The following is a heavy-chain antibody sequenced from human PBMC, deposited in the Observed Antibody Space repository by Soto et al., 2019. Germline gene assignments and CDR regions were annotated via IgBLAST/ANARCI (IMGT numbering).Heavy chain of an antibody. CDR3: AREPPTKINGWYNWFDP. CDR1: GYTFTSYP. Sequence: GASVKVSCKASGYTFTSYPMHWVRHAPGQRLEWMGWINTGNGDTKYSQKFQGRVTITRDTSATTAYMELSSLRSEDTAVYYCAREPPTKINGWYNWFDPWGQGTQVTVSS. D-gene: IGHD6-19*01. J-gene: IGHJ5*02. V-gene: IGHV1-3*04. CDR2: INTGNGDT.